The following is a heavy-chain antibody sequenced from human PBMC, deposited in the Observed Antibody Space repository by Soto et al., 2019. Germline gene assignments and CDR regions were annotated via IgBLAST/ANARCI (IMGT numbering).Heavy chain of an antibody. Sequence: GSGPTLVNPSETLTLTCTFSGFSLSTTGMSVSWIRQPPGKALEWLGIIDWDDEKFYSTSLKTRLTISKDSSKNQVVLTMANMDPVDTATYYCARIPRDATYYYYGMDVWGQGTTVTVSS. D-gene: IGHD2-15*01. CDR1: GFSLSTTGMS. CDR2: IDWDDEK. CDR3: ARIPRDATYYYYGMDV. J-gene: IGHJ6*02. V-gene: IGHV2-70*01.